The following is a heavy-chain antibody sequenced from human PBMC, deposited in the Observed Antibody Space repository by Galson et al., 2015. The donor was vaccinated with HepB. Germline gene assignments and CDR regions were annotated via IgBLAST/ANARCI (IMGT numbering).Heavy chain of an antibody. CDR1: GFTFSSYS. J-gene: IGHJ4*02. Sequence: SLRLSCAASGFTFSSYSMNWVRQAPGKGLEWVSSISSSSSYIYYADAVKGRFTISRDNAKNSLYLQMNSLRAEDTAVYYCARGGYSYGYEDYWGQGTLVTVSS. D-gene: IGHD5-18*01. CDR3: ARGGYSYGYEDY. CDR2: ISSSSSYI. V-gene: IGHV3-21*01.